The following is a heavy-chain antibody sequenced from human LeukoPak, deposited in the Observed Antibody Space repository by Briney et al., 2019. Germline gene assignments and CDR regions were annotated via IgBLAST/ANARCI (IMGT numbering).Heavy chain of an antibody. CDR1: GGSISSASYF. J-gene: IGHJ3*02. D-gene: IGHD3-22*01. V-gene: IGHV4-39*01. CDR2: IYYSGST. CDR3: AKAGVRYYDSSGLHAFDI. Sequence: SETLSLTCTVSGGSISSASYFWGWIRQPPGKGLEWIGTIYYSGSTYYNPSLKSRVTMSVDTSRNQFSLKLSSVNAADTAVYYCAKAGVRYYDSSGLHAFDIWGQGTMVTVSS.